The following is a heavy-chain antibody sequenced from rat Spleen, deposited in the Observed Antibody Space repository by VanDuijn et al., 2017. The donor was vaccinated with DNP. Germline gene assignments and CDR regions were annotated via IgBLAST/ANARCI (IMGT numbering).Heavy chain of an antibody. Sequence: EVQLVESGGGLVQPGRSLKLSCAASGFTFSGYNMAWVRQAPTKGLEWVASISTNGEYTHYRDSVKGRFTISRDNAKNTLYLQMDSLRSEETATYYGARHGTTVDLAMDAWGQGTSVTVSS. CDR2: ISTNGEYT. CDR3: ARHGTTVDLAMDA. CDR1: GFTFSGYN. V-gene: IGHV5S23*01. D-gene: IGHD1-3*01. J-gene: IGHJ4*01.